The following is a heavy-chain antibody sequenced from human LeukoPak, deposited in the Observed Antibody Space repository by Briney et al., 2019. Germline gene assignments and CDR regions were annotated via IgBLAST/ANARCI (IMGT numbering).Heavy chain of an antibody. CDR3: ARPAYTAAYDL. J-gene: IGHJ3*01. CDR2: MKGDGSEI. V-gene: IGHV3-7*01. CDR1: GFTFSTYW. Sequence: GGSLRLSCAASGFTFSTYWMTWVRQAPRKGLEWVANMKGDGSEIHYVDSVKGRFTISRDNAKNSLYLQMNYLRAEDTAVYYCARPAYTAAYDLWGQGTMVTVSS. D-gene: IGHD3-16*01.